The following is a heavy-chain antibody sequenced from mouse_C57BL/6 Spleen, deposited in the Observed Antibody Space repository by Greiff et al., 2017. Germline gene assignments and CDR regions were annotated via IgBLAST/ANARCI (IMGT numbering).Heavy chain of an antibody. J-gene: IGHJ1*03. V-gene: IGHV5-16*02. CDR3: ARRLGRYWYFDV. D-gene: IGHD4-1*01. Sequence: EVQVVESEGGLVQPGSSMKLSCTASGFTFSDYYMAWVRQVPEKGLEWVANINYDGSSTYYLDSLKSRFIISRDNAKNILYLQMSSLKSEDTATYYCARRLGRYWYFDVWGTGTTVTVSS. CDR2: INYDGSST. CDR1: GFTFSDYY.